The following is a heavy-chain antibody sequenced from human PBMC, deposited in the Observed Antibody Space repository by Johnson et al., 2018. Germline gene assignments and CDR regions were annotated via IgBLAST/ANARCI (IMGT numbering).Heavy chain of an antibody. CDR1: GFTFSSYG. D-gene: IGHD6-6*01. J-gene: IGHJ1*01. CDR3: AKEYSSSSGYFQH. CDR2: ISYDGSNK. V-gene: IGHV3-30*18. Sequence: VQLVQSGGGVVQPGRSLRLSCAASGFTFSSYGMHWVRQAPGKGLEWVAVISYDGSNKYYADSVKGSLTISRYNSKNTLFLQLNSLRADVTAVLYCAKEYSSSSGYFQHWGQGTLVTVSS.